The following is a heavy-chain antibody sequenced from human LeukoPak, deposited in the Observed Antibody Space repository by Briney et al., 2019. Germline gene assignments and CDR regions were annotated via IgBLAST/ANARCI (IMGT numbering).Heavy chain of an antibody. CDR3: ARDLYFDY. Sequence: GASVKVSCKASGYTFTDYYIRWVRQARGQGLEWMGWINPKSGGTKYAQKFQGRVTMTRDTSISTAYMEMSRLRSDDTAVYYCARDLYFDYWGQGTLVTVSS. V-gene: IGHV1-2*02. CDR1: GYTFTDYY. J-gene: IGHJ4*02. CDR2: INPKSGGT.